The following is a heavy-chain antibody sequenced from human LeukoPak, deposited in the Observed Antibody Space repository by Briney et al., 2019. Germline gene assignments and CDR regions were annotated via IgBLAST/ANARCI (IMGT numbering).Heavy chain of an antibody. CDR3: ARIRYDWSGMDV. D-gene: IGHD1-20*01. V-gene: IGHV3-74*01. CDR2: INRDGSST. CDR1: GFPFSSYW. Sequence: GGSLRLSCAASGFPFSSYWMHSVRRAPGKGLGWVSRINRDGSSTSYADSVKGRFTISRDNAKNTLYLQMNSLRAEDTAVYYCARIRYDWSGMDVWGQGTTVTVSS. J-gene: IGHJ6*02.